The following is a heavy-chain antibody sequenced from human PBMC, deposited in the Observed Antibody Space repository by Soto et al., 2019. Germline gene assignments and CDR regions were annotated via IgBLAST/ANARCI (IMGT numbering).Heavy chain of an antibody. CDR1: GGSISSGGYY. CDR2: IYYSGST. CDR3: ARASLYCSGGSCYRGNWFDP. V-gene: IGHV4-31*02. D-gene: IGHD2-15*01. Sequence: SETLSLTCTVSGGSISSGGYYWSWIRQHPGKGLEWIGYIYYSGSTYYNPSLKSRVTISVDTSKNQFSLKLSSVTAADTAVYYFARASLYCSGGSCYRGNWFDPWGQGTLVTVSS. J-gene: IGHJ5*02.